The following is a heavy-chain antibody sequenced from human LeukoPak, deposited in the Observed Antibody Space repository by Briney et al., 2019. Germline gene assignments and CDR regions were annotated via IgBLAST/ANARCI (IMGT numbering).Heavy chain of an antibody. Sequence: SETLSLTCTVSGGSISSYYWSWIRQPPGKGLEWIGYIYYSGSTNYNPSLKSRVPISVDTSKNQFSLKLSSVTAADTAVYYCARKRAGFDYWGQGTLVTVSS. CDR3: ARKRAGFDY. CDR1: GGSISSYY. CDR2: IYYSGST. J-gene: IGHJ4*02. D-gene: IGHD6-19*01. V-gene: IGHV4-59*12.